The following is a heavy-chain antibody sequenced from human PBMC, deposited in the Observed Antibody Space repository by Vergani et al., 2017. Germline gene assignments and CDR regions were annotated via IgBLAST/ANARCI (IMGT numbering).Heavy chain of an antibody. V-gene: IGHV4-59*01. D-gene: IGHD2-2*01. CDR3: ARAWALVPAAKGYFDY. Sequence: QVQLQESGPGLVKPSETLSLTCTVSGGSISSYYWSWIRQPPGKGLEWIGYIYYSGSTNYNPSLKSRVTISVDTSKNQFSLKLSSVTAADTAVYYCARAWALVPAAKGYFDYWGQGTLVRLL. CDR2: IYYSGST. CDR1: GGSISSYY. J-gene: IGHJ4*02.